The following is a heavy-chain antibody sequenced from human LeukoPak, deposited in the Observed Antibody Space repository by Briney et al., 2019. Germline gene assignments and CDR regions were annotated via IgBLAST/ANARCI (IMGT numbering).Heavy chain of an antibody. J-gene: IGHJ4*02. CDR2: IYYSGST. V-gene: IGHV4-39*01. D-gene: IGHD3-3*01. CDR1: GGSISSSSYY. CDR3: ARHHLLDFWSGYIINYFDY. Sequence: SETLSLTCTASGGSISSSSYYWGWIRQPPGKGLEWIGSIYYSGSTYYNPSLKSRVTISVDTSKNQFSLKLSSVTAADTAVYYCARHHLLDFWSGYIINYFDYWGQGTLVTVSS.